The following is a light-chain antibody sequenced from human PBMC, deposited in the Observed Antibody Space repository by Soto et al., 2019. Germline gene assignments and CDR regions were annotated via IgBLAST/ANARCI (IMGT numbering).Light chain of an antibody. V-gene: IGKV3-11*01. J-gene: IGKJ4*01. CDR3: QQRSNWPPALS. CDR1: QSVRTF. Sequence: EIVLTQSPATLSLSPGESATLSCKASQSVRTFLAWYQQKPGQTPRLLIYDASKRATGIPARFSGSGSGTDFTLTISSLEPDDFAVYYCQQRSNWPPALSFGGGIKVEI. CDR2: DAS.